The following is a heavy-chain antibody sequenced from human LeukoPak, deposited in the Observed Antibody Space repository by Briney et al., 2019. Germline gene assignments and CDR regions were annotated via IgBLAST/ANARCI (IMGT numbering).Heavy chain of an antibody. CDR3: ARRLTQYDCFDP. V-gene: IGHV4-59*06. J-gene: IGHJ5*02. D-gene: IGHD2-2*01. CDR2: IYYSGST. CDR1: GGSISSDY. Sequence: SETLSLTCTVSGGSISSDYWSWIRQHPGKGLEWIGYIYYSGSTYYNPSLKSRVTISVDTSKNQFSLKLSSVTAADTAVYYCARRLTQYDCFDPWGQGILVTVSS.